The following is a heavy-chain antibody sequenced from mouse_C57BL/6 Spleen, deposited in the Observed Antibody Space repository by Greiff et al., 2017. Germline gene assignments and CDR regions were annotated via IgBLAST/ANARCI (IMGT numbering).Heavy chain of an antibody. V-gene: IGHV1-72*01. D-gene: IGHD1-1*02. Sequence: QVQLQQPGAELVKPGASVKLSCKASGYTFTGYWMHWVKQWPGRGLEWIGRIGPNSGGTKYNEKFKSKATLTVDKPSSTAYMQLSSLTSEDAAVYDCARDSYGRLADWGQGALVTGSA. CDR2: IGPNSGGT. CDR3: ARDSYGRLAD. J-gene: IGHJ3*01. CDR1: GYTFTGYW.